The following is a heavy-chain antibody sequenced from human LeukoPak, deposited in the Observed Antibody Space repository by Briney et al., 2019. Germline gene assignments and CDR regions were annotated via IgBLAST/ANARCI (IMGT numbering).Heavy chain of an antibody. CDR1: GGSFSGYY. D-gene: IGHD3-3*01. J-gene: IGHJ4*02. CDR2: INHSGST. V-gene: IGHV4-34*01. CDR3: ARGGAFDFWSGYYNGYFDY. Sequence: PSETLSLTCAVYGGSFSGYYWSWIRQPPGKGLEWIGEINHSGSTNYNPSLKSRVTISVDTSKNQFSLKLISVTAADTAVYYCARGGAFDFWSGYYNGYFDYWGQGTLVTVSS.